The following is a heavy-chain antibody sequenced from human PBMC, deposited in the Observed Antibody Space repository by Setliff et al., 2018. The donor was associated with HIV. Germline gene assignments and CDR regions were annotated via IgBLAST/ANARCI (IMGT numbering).Heavy chain of an antibody. Sequence: SVKVSCKASGGTFSSYAISWVRQAPGQGLEWMGGIIPIFGTANYAQKFQGRVTITTDESTSTAYMELSSLRSEDTAVYYCARAEGTMIVVPSAFDIWGQGTLVTVSSGKNGHSRALDVWGQGTTVTVSS. J-gene: IGHJ6*02. D-gene: IGHD3-22*01. CDR2: IIPIFGTA. CDR3: ARAEGTMIVVPSAFDIWGQGTLVTVSSGKNGHSRALDV. V-gene: IGHV1-69*05. CDR1: GGTFSSYA.